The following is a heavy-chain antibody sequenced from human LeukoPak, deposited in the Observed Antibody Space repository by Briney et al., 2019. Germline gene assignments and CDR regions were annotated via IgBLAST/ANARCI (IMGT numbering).Heavy chain of an antibody. CDR1: GYSFTSYW. CDR3: ARAGYIYGTPFVY. J-gene: IGHJ4*02. CDR2: IYPGDSDT. D-gene: IGHD5-18*01. Sequence: PGESLKISCKCSGYSFTSYWIGWVRQMPGKSLEWMGIIYPGDSDTRYSPSFQGQVTISADKSISTAYLQWSSLKASDTAMYYCARAGYIYGTPFVYWGQCTLVTVSS. V-gene: IGHV5-51*01.